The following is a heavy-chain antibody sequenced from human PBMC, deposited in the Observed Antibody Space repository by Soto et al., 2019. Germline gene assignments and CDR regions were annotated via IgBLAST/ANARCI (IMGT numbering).Heavy chain of an antibody. Sequence: PSETLSLTCAVYGGSFSGYYWSWIRQPPGKGLEWIGEINHSGSTNYNPSLKSRVTISVDTSKNQFSLKLSSVTAADTAVYYCARVLTCSSTSCSTNGFDYWGQGTLVTVSS. CDR1: GGSFSGYY. CDR3: ARVLTCSSTSCSTNGFDY. CDR2: INHSGST. V-gene: IGHV4-34*01. J-gene: IGHJ4*02. D-gene: IGHD2-2*02.